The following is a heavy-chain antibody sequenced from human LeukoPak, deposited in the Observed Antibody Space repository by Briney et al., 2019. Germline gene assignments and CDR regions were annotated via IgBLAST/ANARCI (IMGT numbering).Heavy chain of an antibody. Sequence: GESLKISCKGSGYSFTSYWIAWVRQMPGKGLEWMGIIYPGDSDTRYSPSFQGQVTISADKSISTAYLQWSSLKASDTAMYYCATLYYYDSSGYSPRDAFDIWGQGTMVTVSS. J-gene: IGHJ3*02. CDR3: ATLYYYDSSGYSPRDAFDI. CDR1: GYSFTSYW. D-gene: IGHD3-22*01. V-gene: IGHV5-51*01. CDR2: IYPGDSDT.